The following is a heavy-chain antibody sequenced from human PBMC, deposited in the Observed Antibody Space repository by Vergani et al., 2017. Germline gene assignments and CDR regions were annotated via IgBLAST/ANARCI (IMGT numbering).Heavy chain of an antibody. Sequence: QVQLVQSEAEVKKPGASVKVSCKTSGYTFNRYGISWVRQAPGQGLEWMGGIIPIFGTANYAQKFQGRVTITADKSTSTAYMELSSLRSEDTAVYYCARVRIAAAGEPTYYYYYMDVWGKGTTVTVSS. CDR3: ARVRIAAAGEPTYYYYYMDV. CDR1: GYTFNRYG. J-gene: IGHJ6*03. D-gene: IGHD6-13*01. V-gene: IGHV1-69*13. CDR2: IIPIFGTA.